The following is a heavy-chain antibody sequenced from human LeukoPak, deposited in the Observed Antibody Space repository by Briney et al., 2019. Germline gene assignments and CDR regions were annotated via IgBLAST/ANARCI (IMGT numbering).Heavy chain of an antibody. J-gene: IGHJ4*02. CDR3: ARGAWFGELGKYYFDY. CDR1: GGTFGSYS. D-gene: IGHD3-10*01. Sequence: SVKVSCKASGGTFGSYSISWVRQAPGQGLEWMGGIIPIFRTTHYPHKFQGRVTIVTDASTSTASMELSSLRSEDTAVYYCARGAWFGELGKYYFDYWGQGTLVTVSS. CDR2: IIPIFRTT. V-gene: IGHV1-69*05.